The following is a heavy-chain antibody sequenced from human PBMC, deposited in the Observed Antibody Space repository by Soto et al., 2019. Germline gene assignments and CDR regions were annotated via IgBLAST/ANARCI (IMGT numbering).Heavy chain of an antibody. Sequence: SVKVSCKASGYTFTSYGISWVRQAPGQGLEWMGWISAYNGNTNYAQKLQGRVTMTTDTSTSTAYMELRSLRSDDTAVYYCARVSSSVAAAFFDYWGQGTLVTVS. V-gene: IGHV1-18*04. J-gene: IGHJ4*02. CDR3: ARVSSSVAAAFFDY. D-gene: IGHD6-13*01. CDR2: ISAYNGNT. CDR1: GYTFTSYG.